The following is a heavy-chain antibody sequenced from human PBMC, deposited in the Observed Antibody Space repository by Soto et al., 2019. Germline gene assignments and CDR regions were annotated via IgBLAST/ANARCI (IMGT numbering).Heavy chain of an antibody. J-gene: IGHJ4*02. V-gene: IGHV4-4*02. CDR3: ARRGDGSVSLDY. Sequence: QVQLQESGPGLVKPSGTLSLTCAVSAGSISSSSWWSWVRQPPGKGLEWIGEIYHSGSTTYSPSLKSPVTISVDKSKNQFSLKLSSVTAADTAVYYCARRGDGSVSLDYWGRGTLVTVSS. CDR2: IYHSGST. CDR1: AGSISSSSW. D-gene: IGHD3-10*01.